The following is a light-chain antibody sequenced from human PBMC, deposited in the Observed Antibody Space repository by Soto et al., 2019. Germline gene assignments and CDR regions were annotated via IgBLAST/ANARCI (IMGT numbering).Light chain of an antibody. Sequence: QSALAQPASVSGSPGQSITISCTGTSSDVGAYNYVSWYQQHPGKAPKLIIFEVSNRPSGISNRFSGSKSGQTASLSISGLQPEDEADYYCSSYTSSSTLVLFGGGTKLTVL. CDR3: SSYTSSSTLVL. J-gene: IGLJ2*01. CDR2: EVS. CDR1: SSDVGAYNY. V-gene: IGLV2-14*01.